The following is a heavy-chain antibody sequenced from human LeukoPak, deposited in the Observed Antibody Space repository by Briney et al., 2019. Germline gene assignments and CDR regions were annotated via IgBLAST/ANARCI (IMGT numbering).Heavy chain of an antibody. CDR3: AKSIRAYYYMDV. CDR1: GFTFSSDA. J-gene: IGHJ6*03. Sequence: GGSLTLSCAASGFTFSSDAMTWVRQAPGKGLEWVSAISGSGGNTNYADSVKGRFTVSRDNSKNTLYLQMTSLRAEDTAVYYCAKSIRAYYYMDVWGKGTTVTVSS. V-gene: IGHV3-23*01. CDR2: ISGSGGNT.